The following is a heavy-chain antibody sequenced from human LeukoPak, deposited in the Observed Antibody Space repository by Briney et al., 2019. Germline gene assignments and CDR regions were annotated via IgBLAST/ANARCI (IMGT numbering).Heavy chain of an antibody. V-gene: IGHV3-23*01. CDR1: GFTFSSYG. CDR3: ARALGNAFDI. D-gene: IGHD7-27*01. CDR2: ISGSGGST. Sequence: GGTLRLSCAASGFTFSSYGMSWVRQAPGKGLEWVSAISGSGGSTYYADSVKGRFTISRDNSKNTLYLQMNSLRAEDTALYYCARALGNAFDIWGQGTMVTVSS. J-gene: IGHJ3*02.